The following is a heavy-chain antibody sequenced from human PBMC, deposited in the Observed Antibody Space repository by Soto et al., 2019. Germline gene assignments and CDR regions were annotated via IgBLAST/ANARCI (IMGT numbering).Heavy chain of an antibody. CDR1: DGSISSCCYY. D-gene: IGHD3-3*01. V-gene: IGHV4-31*03. Sequence: PSETLXLTFTVPDGSISSCCYYWSWIRQHPGKGLEWIGYIYYSGSTYYNPSLKSRVTISVDTSKNQFSLKLSSVTAADTAVYYRARDQRGEWLLDYWGQGTLVTVPS. J-gene: IGHJ4*02. CDR3: ARDQRGEWLLDY. CDR2: IYYSGST.